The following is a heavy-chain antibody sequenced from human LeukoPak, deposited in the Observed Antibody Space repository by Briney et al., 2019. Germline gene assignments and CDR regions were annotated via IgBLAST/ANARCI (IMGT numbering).Heavy chain of an antibody. CDR1: GGSFSGYY. V-gene: IGHV4-59*01. Sequence: PSETLSLTCAVYGGSFSGYYWSWIRQPPGKGLGWIAYIYYSGSTNYNPSLKSRVTISIDTSKNQFSLKLNSVTAADTAVYYCARGLIRQSAFDIWGQGTMVTVSS. CDR2: IYYSGST. J-gene: IGHJ3*02. CDR3: ARGLIRQSAFDI. D-gene: IGHD2-8*01.